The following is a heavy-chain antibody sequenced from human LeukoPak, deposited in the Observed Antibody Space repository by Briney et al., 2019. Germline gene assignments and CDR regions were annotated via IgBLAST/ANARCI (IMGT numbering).Heavy chain of an antibody. D-gene: IGHD5-18*01. Sequence: SETLSLTCTVSGGSISSSSYYWGWIRQPPGKGLEWIGSIYYSGSTYYNPSLKSRVTIPVDTSKNQFSLKLSSVTAADTAVYYCARQQLGVTAMDGIDYWGQGTLVTVSS. CDR2: IYYSGST. V-gene: IGHV4-39*01. CDR1: GGSISSSSYY. J-gene: IGHJ4*02. CDR3: ARQQLGVTAMDGIDY.